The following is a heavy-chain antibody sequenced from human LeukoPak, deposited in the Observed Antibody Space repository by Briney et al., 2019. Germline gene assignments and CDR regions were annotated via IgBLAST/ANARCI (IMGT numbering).Heavy chain of an antibody. V-gene: IGHV4-34*01. CDR2: INHSGST. CDR3: ASEYYYDSSGYYYMGYFDY. Sequence: GSLRLSCAASGFTFSSYAMSWVRQAPGKGLEWIGEINHSGSTNYNPSLKSRVTISVDTSKNQFSLKLSSVTAADTAVYYCASEYYYDSSGYYYMGYFDYWGQGTLVTVSS. CDR1: GFTFSSYA. J-gene: IGHJ4*02. D-gene: IGHD3-22*01.